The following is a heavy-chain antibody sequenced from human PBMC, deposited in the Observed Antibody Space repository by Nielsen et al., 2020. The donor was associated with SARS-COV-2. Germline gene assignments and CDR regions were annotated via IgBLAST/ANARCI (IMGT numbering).Heavy chain of an antibody. CDR3: ARDRSGSYYVSSGMDV. CDR1: GGSVSSGSYY. V-gene: IGHV4-61*01. CDR2: IYYSGST. D-gene: IGHD1-26*01. Sequence: SETLSLTCTVSGGSVSSGSYYWSWIRQPPGKGLEWIGYIYYSGSTKYNPSLKSRVTISVDTSKNQFSLKLSSVTAADTAVYYCARDRSGSYYVSSGMDVWGQGTTVTVSS. J-gene: IGHJ6*02.